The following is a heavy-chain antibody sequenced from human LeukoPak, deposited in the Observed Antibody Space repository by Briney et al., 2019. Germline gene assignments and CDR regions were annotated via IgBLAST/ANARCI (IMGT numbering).Heavy chain of an antibody. CDR1: GGSFSGYY. CDR2: INHSGST. V-gene: IGHV4-34*01. CDR3: AKGNVNYDILTGYSLSFDY. Sequence: PSETLSLTCAVSGGSFSGYYWSWIRQPPGKGLEWIGEINHSGSTNYNPSLKSRVTISVDTSKNQISLKLSSGTAADTAVYYCAKGNVNYDILTGYSLSFDYWGQGTLVTVSS. J-gene: IGHJ4*02. D-gene: IGHD3-9*01.